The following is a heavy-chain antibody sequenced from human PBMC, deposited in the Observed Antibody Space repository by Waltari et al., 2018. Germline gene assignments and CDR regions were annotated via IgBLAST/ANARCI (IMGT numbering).Heavy chain of an antibody. Sequence: EVPVVESGGGLVQPGGSLKLSCAHSGFTFRGSTRHRVRQTSGKGLGWIGRSRSKLNNSATRYTASVEGRFTIYRDDSENTANMQMSSMMTGDAAVYYGTGGAVTGTDFWGQGTLVTVSS. CDR2: SRSKLNNSAT. CDR1: GFTFRGST. V-gene: IGHV3-73*01. CDR3: TGGAVTGTDF. D-gene: IGHD1-20*01. J-gene: IGHJ4*02.